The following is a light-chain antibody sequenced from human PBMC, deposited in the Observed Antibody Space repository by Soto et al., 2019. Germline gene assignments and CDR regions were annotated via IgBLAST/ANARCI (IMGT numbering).Light chain of an antibody. CDR1: QSVSSSY. V-gene: IGKV3-20*01. J-gene: IGKJ1*01. CDR2: GAS. CDR3: QHYNSYSEA. Sequence: ELGLTQSPPTPCLSXGGCATLTXXXSQSVSSSYLAWYQQKPGQAPRLLIYGASSRATGIPDRFSGSGPGTEFTLTISSLQPDDFATYYCQHYNSYSEAFGQGTKVDTK.